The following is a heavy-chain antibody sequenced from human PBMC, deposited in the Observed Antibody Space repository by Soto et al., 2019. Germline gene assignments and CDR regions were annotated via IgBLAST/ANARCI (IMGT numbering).Heavy chain of an antibody. D-gene: IGHD3-10*01. CDR1: GGSISSYY. J-gene: IGHJ5*02. Sequence: PSETLSLTCTVSGGSISSYYWSWIRQPPGKGLEWIGYIYYNGSTNYNPSLKSRVTISVDTSKNQFSLKLSSVTAADTAVYYCARVWYYGSNWFDPWGQGTLVTVS. V-gene: IGHV4-59*01. CDR2: IYYNGST. CDR3: ARVWYYGSNWFDP.